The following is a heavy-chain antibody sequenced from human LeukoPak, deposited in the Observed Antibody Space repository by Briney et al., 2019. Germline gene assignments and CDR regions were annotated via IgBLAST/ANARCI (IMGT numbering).Heavy chain of an antibody. Sequence: PGGSLRLSCAASGFTFSSYWMHWVRQAPGRGLVWVSRINSDGSSTSYADSVKGRFTISRDNAKNTLYLQMNSLRAEDTAVYYCARDLERYYDSSGYHYWGQGTLVTVSS. V-gene: IGHV3-74*01. CDR3: ARDLERYYDSSGYHY. CDR2: INSDGSST. CDR1: GFTFSSYW. D-gene: IGHD3-22*01. J-gene: IGHJ4*02.